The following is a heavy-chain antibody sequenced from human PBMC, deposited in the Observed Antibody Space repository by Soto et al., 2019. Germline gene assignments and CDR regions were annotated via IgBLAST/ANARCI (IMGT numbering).Heavy chain of an antibody. D-gene: IGHD3-10*01. CDR2: INWNGGST. Sequence: GGSLRLSCAASGFTFDDYGMSWVRQAPGKGLEWVSGINWNGGSTGYADSVKGRFTISRDNAKNSLYLQMNSLRAEDTALYYCARDIRYYYGSSSYGMDVWGQGTTVTVSS. J-gene: IGHJ6*02. CDR1: GFTFDDYG. V-gene: IGHV3-20*04. CDR3: ARDIRYYYGSSSYGMDV.